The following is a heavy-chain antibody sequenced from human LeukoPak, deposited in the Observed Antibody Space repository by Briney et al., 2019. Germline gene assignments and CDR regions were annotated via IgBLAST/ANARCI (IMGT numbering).Heavy chain of an antibody. D-gene: IGHD3-3*01. CDR3: ATDYYAFWSGHPNAFDI. V-gene: IGHV4-38-2*02. CDR1: GYSISSGYY. Sequence: PSETLSLTCTVSGYSISSGYYWGRIRQPPGNGLEWIGSIYHSGSTYYNPSLKSRVTISVDTSKNQFSLKLSSVTAADTAVYYCATDYYAFWSGHPNAFDIWGQGTMVTVSS. CDR2: IYHSGST. J-gene: IGHJ3*02.